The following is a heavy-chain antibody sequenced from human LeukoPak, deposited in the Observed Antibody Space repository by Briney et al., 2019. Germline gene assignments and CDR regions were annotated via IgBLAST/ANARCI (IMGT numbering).Heavy chain of an antibody. CDR2: IGAGGTFT. CDR1: GFTFSSYA. Sequence: GGSLRLSCTASGFTFSSYAMNWVRQAPGKGLEWVSGIGAGGTFTYYADSVKGRFTISRDNSRNTLYLQMNSLRAEDTAVYYCARTPIRYCSGGSCYWYGMDVWGQGTTVTVSS. D-gene: IGHD2-15*01. V-gene: IGHV3-23*01. J-gene: IGHJ6*02. CDR3: ARTPIRYCSGGSCYWYGMDV.